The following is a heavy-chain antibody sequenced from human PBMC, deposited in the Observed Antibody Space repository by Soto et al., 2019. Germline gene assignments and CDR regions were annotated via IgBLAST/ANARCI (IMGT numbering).Heavy chain of an antibody. CDR1: GFTFSSSA. V-gene: IGHV3-23*01. CDR2: ISGSGVAK. Sequence: GGSLRLSCVVSGFTFSSSAINWVRQAPGKGLEWVSTISGSGVAKFYADSVKGRFTISRDNSNNTVSLQMNSLRAEDAAVYYCAKDRSPGATTWNVYWGQGTLVTVS. J-gene: IGHJ1*01. CDR3: AKDRSPGATTWNVY. D-gene: IGHD1-1*01.